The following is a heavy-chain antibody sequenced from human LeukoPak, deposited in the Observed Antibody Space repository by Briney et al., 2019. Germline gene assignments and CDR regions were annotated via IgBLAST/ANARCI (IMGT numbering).Heavy chain of an antibody. Sequence: GGSLRLSCAASGFTFSSYNMNWVRQAPGKGLEWVASISGGGTYIYYVDSVKGRFTISRHNAKNSLFLQMSSLRVEDTAVYYCARDVRGNYYNFWGQGALVTVSS. CDR3: ARDVRGNYYNF. CDR2: ISGGGTYI. D-gene: IGHD1-26*01. CDR1: GFTFSSYN. J-gene: IGHJ4*02. V-gene: IGHV3-21*01.